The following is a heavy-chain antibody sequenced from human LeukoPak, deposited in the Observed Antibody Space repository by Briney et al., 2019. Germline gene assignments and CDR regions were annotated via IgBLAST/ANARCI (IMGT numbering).Heavy chain of an antibody. V-gene: IGHV3-23*01. CDR3: AKDWGAMVRRVNFWFDP. CDR1: GLTFSSYG. J-gene: IGHJ5*02. Sequence: GGSLRLSCEASGLTFSSYGMSWVRQAPGKGLQWVSAITGGGGTTYYADSVKGRFTISRDNSKNTLYLQMNSLRAEDTAVYYCAKDWGAMVRRVNFWFDPWGQGTLVTVSS. D-gene: IGHD3-10*01. CDR2: ITGGGGTT.